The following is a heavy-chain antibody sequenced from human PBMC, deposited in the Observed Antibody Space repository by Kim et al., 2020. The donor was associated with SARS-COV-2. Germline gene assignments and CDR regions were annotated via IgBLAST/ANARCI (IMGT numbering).Heavy chain of an antibody. CDR3: ASYPWGSGVDLYYGMDV. Sequence: ASVKVSCRASGYTFTSYAIHWVRQAPGQRLEWMGWINAVSGNTRYSQKFQGRVTITRDTTASTAYMELSSLRSEDTAIYYCASYPWGSGVDLYYGMDVWGQGTTVTVSS. CDR2: INAVSGNT. J-gene: IGHJ6*02. CDR1: GYTFTSYA. V-gene: IGHV1-3*01. D-gene: IGHD3-10*01.